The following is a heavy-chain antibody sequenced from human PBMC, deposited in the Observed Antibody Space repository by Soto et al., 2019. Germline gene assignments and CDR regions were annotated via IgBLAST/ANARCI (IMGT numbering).Heavy chain of an antibody. CDR1: GGTFSSYT. J-gene: IGHJ4*02. CDR2: IIPILGIA. V-gene: IGHV1-69*02. D-gene: IGHD2-21*02. CDR3: ARGGDIVVVTATLDY. Sequence: QVQLVQSGAEVKKPGSSVKVSCKASGGTFSSYTISWVRQAPGQGLEWMGRIIPILGIANYAQKFQGRVTITADKSTSTAYMEVSSLRSEDTAVYYCARGGDIVVVTATLDYWGQGPLVTVSS.